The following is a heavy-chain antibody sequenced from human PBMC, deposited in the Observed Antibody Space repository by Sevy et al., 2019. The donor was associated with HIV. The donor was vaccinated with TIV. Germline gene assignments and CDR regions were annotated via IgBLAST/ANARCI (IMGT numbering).Heavy chain of an antibody. V-gene: IGHV3-48*03. D-gene: IGHD4-17*01. Sequence: GGSLRLSCAASGFIFSSYEMNWVRQAPGKGLEWVSYISNSGTTIYYSDSVKGRFTISRDNARNSLYLQMNSLRAEDTAVYYCARDLPPSATTVAYFDCWGQGTLVTVSS. CDR1: GFIFSSYE. J-gene: IGHJ4*02. CDR3: ARDLPPSATTVAYFDC. CDR2: ISNSGTTI.